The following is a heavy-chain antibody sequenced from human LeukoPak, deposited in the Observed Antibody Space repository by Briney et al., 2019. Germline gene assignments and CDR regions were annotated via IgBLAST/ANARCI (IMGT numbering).Heavy chain of an antibody. J-gene: IGHJ6*03. CDR2: ISAYNGNT. CDR3: ARGVYCSSTSCYYMDV. Sequence: ASVKVSCKASGYTFTSYGISWVRQAPGQGLEWMGWISAYNGNTNYAQKLQGRVTMTTDTSTSTAYMELRSLGSDDTAVYYCARGVYCSSTSCYYMDVWGKGTTVTVSS. V-gene: IGHV1-18*01. D-gene: IGHD2-2*01. CDR1: GYTFTSYG.